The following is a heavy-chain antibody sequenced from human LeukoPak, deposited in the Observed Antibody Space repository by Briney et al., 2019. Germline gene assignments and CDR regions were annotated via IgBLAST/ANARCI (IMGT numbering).Heavy chain of an antibody. CDR1: GFTFSSYW. CDR3: ARARGWRYRHLSPIDY. D-gene: IGHD6-19*01. CDR2: INSDGSST. V-gene: IGHV3-74*01. Sequence: TGGSLRLSCAASGFTFSSYWMHWVRQAPGKGLVWVSRINSDGSSTSYADSVKGRLTISRDNAKNTLYLQMNSLRAEDTAVYYCARARGWRYRHLSPIDYWGQGTLVTVSS. J-gene: IGHJ4*02.